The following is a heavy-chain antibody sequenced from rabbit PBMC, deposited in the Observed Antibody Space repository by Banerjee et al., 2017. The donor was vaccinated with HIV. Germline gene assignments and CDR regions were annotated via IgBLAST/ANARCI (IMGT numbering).Heavy chain of an antibody. CDR1: GFSFSDRDV. CDR2: INTATGKA. V-gene: IGHV1S45*01. J-gene: IGHJ4*01. D-gene: IGHD1-1*01. CDR3: ARDLPGVIGWNLNL. Sequence: QEQLEESGGGLVKPEGSLTLTCKASGFSFSDRDVMCWVRQAPGKGLEWIACINTATGKAVYASWAKGRLTISKTSSTTVTLQMTSLTAADTATYFCARDLPGVIGWNLNLWGPGTLVTVS.